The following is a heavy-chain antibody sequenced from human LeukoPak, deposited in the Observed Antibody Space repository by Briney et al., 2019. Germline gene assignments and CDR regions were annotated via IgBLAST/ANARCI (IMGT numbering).Heavy chain of an antibody. Sequence: PSETLSLTCTVSGGSISSSSYHWGWIRQPPGKGLEWIGSIYYSGSTYYNPSLKSRVTISVDTSKNQFSLKLSSVTAADTAVYYCAREANRPSFQYWGLGALVTVSS. CDR1: GGSISSSSYH. V-gene: IGHV4-39*02. CDR3: AREANRPSFQY. J-gene: IGHJ4*02. CDR2: IYYSGST.